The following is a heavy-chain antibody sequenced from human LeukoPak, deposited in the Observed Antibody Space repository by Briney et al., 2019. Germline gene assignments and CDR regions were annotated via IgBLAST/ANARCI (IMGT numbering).Heavy chain of an antibody. CDR1: GFTFSSYS. V-gene: IGHV3-48*02. D-gene: IGHD1-26*01. J-gene: IGHJ4*02. Sequence: PGGSLRLSCAASGFTFSSYSMNGVRQAPGKGLEWVSYISSSSSTIYYADSVKGRFTISRDNAKNAMYLQMNSLRDEDTAVYYCARDLTVGAIHYFDYWGQGTLVTVSS. CDR3: ARDLTVGAIHYFDY. CDR2: ISSSSSTI.